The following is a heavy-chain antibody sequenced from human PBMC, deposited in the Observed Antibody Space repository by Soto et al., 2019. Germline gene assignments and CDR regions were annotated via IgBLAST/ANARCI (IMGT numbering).Heavy chain of an antibody. D-gene: IGHD6-19*01. CDR2: IYYSGST. J-gene: IGHJ5*02. Sequence: SETLSLTCTVSGGSISSYYWSWIRQPPGKGLEWIGYIYYSGSTNYNPSLKSRVTISVDTSKNQFSLKLSSVTAADTAVYYCAREYHGYSSGWYEGNWFGPWGQGTLVTVSS. CDR3: AREYHGYSSGWYEGNWFGP. CDR1: GGSISSYY. V-gene: IGHV4-59*01.